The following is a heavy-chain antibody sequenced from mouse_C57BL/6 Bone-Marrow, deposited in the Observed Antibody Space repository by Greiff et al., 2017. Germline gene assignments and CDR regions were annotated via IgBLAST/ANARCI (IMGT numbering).Heavy chain of an antibody. Sequence: EVKLQESGPELVKPGASVKIPCKASGYTFTDYNMDWVKQSHGKSLEWIGDINPNNGGTIYNQKFKGKATLTVDKSSSTAYMELRSLTSEDTAVYYCARGGSSGYLWFAYWGQGTLVTVSA. CDR1: GYTFTDYN. D-gene: IGHD3-2*02. CDR3: ARGGSSGYLWFAY. V-gene: IGHV1-18*01. CDR2: INPNNGGT. J-gene: IGHJ3*01.